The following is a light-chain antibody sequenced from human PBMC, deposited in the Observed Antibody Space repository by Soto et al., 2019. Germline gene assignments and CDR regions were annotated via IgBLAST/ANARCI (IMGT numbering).Light chain of an antibody. CDR3: QQRSSWPLT. V-gene: IGKV3-11*01. J-gene: IGKJ4*01. CDR2: DTS. Sequence: EIVLTQSPATLSLSPGERATLSCRASQSVSSYLGWYQQKPGQAPRLLIYDTSNRATGIPARFSGSGSGTDFTLTISSLETEDFAVYYCQQRSSWPLTFGGGTKVEIK. CDR1: QSVSSY.